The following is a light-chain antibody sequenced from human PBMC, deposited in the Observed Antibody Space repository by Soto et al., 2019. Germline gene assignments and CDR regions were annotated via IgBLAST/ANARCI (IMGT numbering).Light chain of an antibody. V-gene: IGKV4-1*01. J-gene: IGKJ3*01. CDR2: WAS. CDR1: QSVLFNSNNKNY. Sequence: DIVMTQSPDSLTVSLGERAAINCKSSQSVLFNSNNKNYLSWYQKKPGQPPKLLIYWASTRESGVPDRFSGSGSGTDFTLTISSLQAEDVAVYYCQQYYTTPFTFGPGTKVDLK. CDR3: QQYYTTPFT.